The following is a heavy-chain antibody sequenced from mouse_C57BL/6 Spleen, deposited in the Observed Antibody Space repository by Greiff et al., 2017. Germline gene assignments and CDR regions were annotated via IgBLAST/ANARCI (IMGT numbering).Heavy chain of an antibody. J-gene: IGHJ2*01. CDR1: GYTFTDYY. Sequence: EVKLQQSGPELVKPGASVKISCKASGYTFTDYYMNWVKQSHGKSLEWIGDINPNNGGTSYNQKFKGKATLTVDKSSSTAYMELRSLTSEDSAVYYCARRTTALDYWGQGTTLTVSS. CDR3: ARRTTALDY. D-gene: IGHD1-2*01. CDR2: INPNNGGT. V-gene: IGHV1-26*01.